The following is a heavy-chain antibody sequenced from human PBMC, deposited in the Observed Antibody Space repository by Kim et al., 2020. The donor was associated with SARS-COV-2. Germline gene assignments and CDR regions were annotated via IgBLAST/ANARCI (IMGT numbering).Heavy chain of an antibody. CDR3: ARGELGGTRVYAFDI. V-gene: IGHV3-66*01. D-gene: IGHD3-16*01. J-gene: IGHJ3*02. CDR1: GFTVSSNY. Sequence: GGSLRLSCAASGFTVSSNYMSWVRQAPGKGLEWVSVIYSGGSTYYADSVKGRFTISRDNSKNTLYLHMNSLRAEDTAVYYCARGELGGTRVYAFDIWGQGTMVTVSS. CDR2: IYSGGST.